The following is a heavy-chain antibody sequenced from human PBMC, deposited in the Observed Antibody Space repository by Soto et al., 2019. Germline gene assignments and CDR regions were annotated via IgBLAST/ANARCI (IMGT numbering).Heavy chain of an antibody. CDR1: GFTFTSAW. CDR3: ITFRTPLWR. CDR2: IRANTDGAAV. Sequence: PGGSLRLSCAVSGFTFTSAWMSWVRQAPGKGPEWVGRIRANTDGAAVEYTEPVKGRFTISRDDSKNTVYLQMNSLKTEDTGTYYCITFRTPLWRWGQGTLVTVSS. J-gene: IGHJ4*02. V-gene: IGHV3-15*07.